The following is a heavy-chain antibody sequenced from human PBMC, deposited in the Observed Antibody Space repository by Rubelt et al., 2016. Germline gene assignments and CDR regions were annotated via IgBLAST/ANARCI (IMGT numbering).Heavy chain of an antibody. D-gene: IGHD3-16*01. Sequence: GGSLKLSCAASGFTFSSYSMNWIRQAPGKGLEYIAYISTQYRIIHYADSVKGRFAISSDNAKNSLYLQMSSLRDEDTADYYCARDHNYAFDNWGQGTLVTVSS. V-gene: IGHV3-48*02. CDR1: GFTFSSYS. J-gene: IGHJ4*02. CDR2: ISTQYRII. CDR3: ARDHNYAFDN.